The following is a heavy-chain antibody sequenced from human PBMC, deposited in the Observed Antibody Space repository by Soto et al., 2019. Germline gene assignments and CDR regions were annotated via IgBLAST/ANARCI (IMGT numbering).Heavy chain of an antibody. J-gene: IGHJ6*02. V-gene: IGHV3-30*18. CDR3: AKDLGYCSGGSCYSYYYSGMDV. CDR2: ISYDGSNK. Sequence: QVQLVESGGGVVQPGRSLRLSCAASGFTFSSYGMHWVRQAPGKGLEWVAVISYDGSNKYYADSVKGRFTISRDNSKNTLYLQMNSLRAEDTAVYYCAKDLGYCSGGSCYSYYYSGMDVWGQGTTVTVSS. D-gene: IGHD2-15*01. CDR1: GFTFSSYG.